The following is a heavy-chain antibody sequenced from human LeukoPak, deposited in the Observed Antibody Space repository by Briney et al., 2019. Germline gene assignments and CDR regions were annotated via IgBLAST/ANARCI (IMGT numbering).Heavy chain of an antibody. V-gene: IGHV3-48*04. J-gene: IGHJ3*02. CDR3: ARDREQQLAHDAFDI. CDR2: ISSSGSTI. D-gene: IGHD6-13*01. Sequence: GGSLRLSCAASGFTFSSYSMNWARQAPGKGLEWVSYISSSGSTIYYADSVKGRFTISRDNAKNSLYLQMNSLRAEDTAVYYCARDREQQLAHDAFDIWGQGTMVTVSS. CDR1: GFTFSSYS.